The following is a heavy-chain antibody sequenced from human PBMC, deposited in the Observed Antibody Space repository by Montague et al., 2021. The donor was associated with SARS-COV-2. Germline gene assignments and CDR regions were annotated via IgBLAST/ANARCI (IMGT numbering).Heavy chain of an antibody. V-gene: IGHV1-18*01. J-gene: IGHJ3*02. CDR2: ISPYNGNT. D-gene: IGHD4-17*01. CDR3: ARRVGNGDYRVGIFDI. CDR1: GYAF. Sequence: SVKVSCKASGYAFITWVRQAPGQGLEWLGWISPYNGNTNYPQKFQGRVTMTTDTSTGTAYMEMRSLRSDDTAVYYCARRVGNGDYRVGIFDIWGQGTKVIVSS.